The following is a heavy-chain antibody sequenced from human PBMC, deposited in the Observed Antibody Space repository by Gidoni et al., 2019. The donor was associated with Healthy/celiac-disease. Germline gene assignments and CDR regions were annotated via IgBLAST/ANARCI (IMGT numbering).Heavy chain of an antibody. V-gene: IGHV3-48*01. CDR3: ARDGGDSSGYYLLYYYYYGMDV. D-gene: IGHD3-22*01. J-gene: IGHJ6*02. Sequence: EVQLVESGGGLVQPGGSLRISGAASGFTFSSHSRNWVRQAPGKGLEWVSYLSSSSSTIYYADSVKGRFTISRDNAKNSLYLQMNSLRAEDTAVYYCARDGGDSSGYYLLYYYYYGMDVWGQGTTVTVSS. CDR1: GFTFSSHS. CDR2: LSSSSSTI.